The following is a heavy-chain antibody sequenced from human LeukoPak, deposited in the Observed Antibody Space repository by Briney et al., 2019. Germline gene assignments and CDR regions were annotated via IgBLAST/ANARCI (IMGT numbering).Heavy chain of an antibody. Sequence: PGRSLRLSCVASGFTFRNYAMQWVRQAPGKGLEWVAVISYDGSKKYYADSVQGRFTISRDNSKNTLYLQMNSLSAEDTAVYYCAKDLSCFGGSLATFGYWGQGTLATVSS. CDR3: AKDLSCFGGSLATFGY. V-gene: IGHV3-30*04. J-gene: IGHJ4*02. CDR2: ISYDGSKK. D-gene: IGHD3-10*01. CDR1: GFTFRNYA.